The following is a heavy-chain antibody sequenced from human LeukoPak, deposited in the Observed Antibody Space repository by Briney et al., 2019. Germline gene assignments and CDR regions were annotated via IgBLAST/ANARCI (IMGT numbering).Heavy chain of an antibody. CDR1: GYTFTSNY. J-gene: IGHJ4*02. CDR2: IYPRDGST. Sequence: GASVKVSCKASGYTFTSNYIHWVRQAPGQRLEWMGRIYPRDGSTSYAQKFQGRVTVTRDTSTSTVHMELSGLRSEDTAVYYCARDQEGFDYWGQGTLVTVSS. V-gene: IGHV1-46*01. CDR3: ARDQEGFDY.